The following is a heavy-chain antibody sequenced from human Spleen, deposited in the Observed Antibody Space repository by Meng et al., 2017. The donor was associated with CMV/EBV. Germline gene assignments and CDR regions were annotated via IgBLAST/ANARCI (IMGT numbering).Heavy chain of an antibody. Sequence: ASVKVSCKASGFTFTTSAVQWVRQAPGQGLEWMGWINPDGGGTKYAQKFQGRVTMTRDTSISTAYMELSRLRSDDTAVYYCARDLRQAKGYIGYWGQGTLVTVSS. V-gene: IGHV1-2*02. CDR2: INPDGGGT. J-gene: IGHJ4*02. CDR3: ARDLRQAKGYIGY. CDR1: GFTFTTSA. D-gene: IGHD6-13*01.